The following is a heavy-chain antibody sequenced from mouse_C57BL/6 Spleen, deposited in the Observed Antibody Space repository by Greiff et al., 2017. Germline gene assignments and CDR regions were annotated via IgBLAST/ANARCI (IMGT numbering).Heavy chain of an antibody. J-gene: IGHJ1*03. CDR3: TREGEPHWYFDV. V-gene: IGHV1-15*01. Sequence: QVQLQQSGAELVRPGASVTLSCKASGYTFTDYEMHWVKQTPVHGLEWIGAIDPETGGTAYNQKFKGKAILTADKSSSTAYMELRSLTSEDSAVYYCTREGEPHWYFDVWGTGTTVTVSS. CDR2: IDPETGGT. CDR1: GYTFTDYE.